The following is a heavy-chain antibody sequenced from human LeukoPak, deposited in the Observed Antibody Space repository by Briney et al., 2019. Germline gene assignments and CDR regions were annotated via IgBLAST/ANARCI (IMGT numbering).Heavy chain of an antibody. CDR1: GASISSSRYY. D-gene: IGHD3-9*01. CDR3: ARARFSPYYDILTGPFDY. V-gene: IGHV4-39*07. J-gene: IGHJ4*02. Sequence: SETLSLTCTVSGASISSSRYYWGWIRQPPGKGLEWIGSISYSGTTYYNPSLKSRVTISVDTSRNQFSLKLSSVTAADTAVYYCARARFSPYYDILTGPFDYWGQGTLVTVSS. CDR2: ISYSGTT.